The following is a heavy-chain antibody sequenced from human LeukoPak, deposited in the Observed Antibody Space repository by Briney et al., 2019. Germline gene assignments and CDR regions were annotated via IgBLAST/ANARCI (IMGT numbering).Heavy chain of an antibody. Sequence: PGGSLRLSCAASGSTFDDYAMHWVHQAPGKGLEWVSLISGDGGSTYYADSVKGRFTISRDNSKNSLYLQMNSLRTEDTALYYCAKPWTGYSSSWYFYYFDYWGQGTLVTVSS. V-gene: IGHV3-43*02. D-gene: IGHD6-13*01. CDR3: AKPWTGYSSSWYFYYFDY. J-gene: IGHJ4*02. CDR1: GSTFDDYA. CDR2: ISGDGGST.